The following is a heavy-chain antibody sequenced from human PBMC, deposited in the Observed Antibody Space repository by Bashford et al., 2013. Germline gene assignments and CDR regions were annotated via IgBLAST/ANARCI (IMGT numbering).Heavy chain of an antibody. Sequence: SETLSLTCTVAGGSISSGSFYWSWIRQPAGKGLEWIGRIYTSGSTNYNPSLKSRVTVSVDTSKNQFSLNLRSVTAADTAVYYCARTREDCSGGSCFYYFDHVGPGNPGHRLL. D-gene: IGHD2-15*01. J-gene: IGHJ4*02. V-gene: IGHV4-61*02. CDR1: GGSISSGSFY. CDR2: IYTSGST. CDR3: ARTREDCSGGSCFYYFDH.